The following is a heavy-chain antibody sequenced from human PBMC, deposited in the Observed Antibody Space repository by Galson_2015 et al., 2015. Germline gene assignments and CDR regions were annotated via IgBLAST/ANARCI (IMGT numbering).Heavy chain of an antibody. V-gene: IGHV1-18*01. CDR2: ISAYDGNT. J-gene: IGHJ4*02. Sequence: SVKVSCKASGYTFTRYGISWVRQAPGQGLEWMGWISAYDGNTNYAQKLQGRVTMTTDTSTSTAYMELRSLRSDDTAVYYCARDRYSSSSTFDYWGQGTLVSVSS. CDR3: ARDRYSSSSTFDY. CDR1: GYTFTRYG. D-gene: IGHD6-6*01.